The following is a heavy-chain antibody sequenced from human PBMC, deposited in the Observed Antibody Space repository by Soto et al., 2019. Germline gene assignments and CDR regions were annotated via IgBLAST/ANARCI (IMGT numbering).Heavy chain of an antibody. CDR1: GGSSRAYH. CDR3: AGGPRYWSFAL. D-gene: IGHD1-20*01. CDR2: FSYSGSL. V-gene: IGHV4-34*01. Sequence: GELQQWGTGLLKPSETLSLNCSVYGGSSRAYHWSWIRQSPGEGLEWIGEFSYSGSLNYNQSLRGRVAVSLATSTNHFSLTMTSVTAADTAVYFCAGGPRYWSFALWGRGTLVTVS. J-gene: IGHJ2*01.